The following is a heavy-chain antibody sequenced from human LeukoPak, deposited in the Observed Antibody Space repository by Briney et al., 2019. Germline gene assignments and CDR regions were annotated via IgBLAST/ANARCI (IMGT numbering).Heavy chain of an antibody. CDR2: IYSGGST. Sequence: GGPLRLSCAASGFTVSRSYMSWVRQAPGKGLEWVSVIYSGGSTRSADSVKGRFTIVRDTSKNTLYLQMNSLRAEDTAIYYCVREAGIAAAGSSDYYFDYWGQGTPVTVSS. CDR1: GFTVSRSY. V-gene: IGHV3-66*01. D-gene: IGHD6-13*01. J-gene: IGHJ4*02. CDR3: VREAGIAAAGSSDYYFDY.